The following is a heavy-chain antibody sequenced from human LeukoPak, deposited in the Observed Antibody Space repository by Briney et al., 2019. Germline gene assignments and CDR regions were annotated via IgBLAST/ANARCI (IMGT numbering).Heavy chain of an antibody. V-gene: IGHV3-7*01. J-gene: IGHJ4*02. CDR2: INQDGSEK. CDR1: GFTFSSHW. CDR3: ARDHNGPYTFDY. Sequence: GGSLRLSCAASGFTFSSHWMSWVRQAPGKGLESVANINQDGSEKYYVDSVKGRFTISRDNANNSLYLQMNSLRAEDTAVYYCARDHNGPYTFDYWGQGTLVTVSS. D-gene: IGHD2-2*02.